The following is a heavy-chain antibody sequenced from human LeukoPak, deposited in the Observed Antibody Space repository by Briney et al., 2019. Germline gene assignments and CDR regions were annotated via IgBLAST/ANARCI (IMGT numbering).Heavy chain of an antibody. CDR3: AKIAVPIPGRHHIDV. V-gene: IGHV3-9*01. CDR2: ISWNSGVV. CDR1: GFIFENYA. J-gene: IGHJ6*03. Sequence: GGSLRLSCAASGFIFENYAMHWVRQAPGKGLEWVSGISWNSGVVAYMDSVKGRFTISRDNAMSSLYLQMSSLKVEDTAHYYCAKIAVPIPGRHHIDVWGKGITVTVSS. D-gene: IGHD2-2*02.